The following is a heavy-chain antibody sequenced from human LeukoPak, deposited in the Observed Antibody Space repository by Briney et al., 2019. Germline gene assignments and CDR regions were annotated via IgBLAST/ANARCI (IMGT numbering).Heavy chain of an antibody. Sequence: ASVKVSCKVSGYTLTELSMHWVRQAPGKGLEWMGGFDPEDGETIYAQKFQGRVTMTEDTSTDTAYMELSSLRSEDTAVYYCATVNDYGGNRPVHNRARPYMDVWGKGTTVTISS. CDR3: ATVNDYGGNRPVHNRARPYMDV. D-gene: IGHD4-23*01. V-gene: IGHV1-24*01. CDR1: GYTLTELS. J-gene: IGHJ6*03. CDR2: FDPEDGET.